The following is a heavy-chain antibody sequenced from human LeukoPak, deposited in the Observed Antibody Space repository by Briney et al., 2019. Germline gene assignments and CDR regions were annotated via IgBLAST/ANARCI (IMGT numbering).Heavy chain of an antibody. Sequence: GGSLSLSCGPSVFTFCTFGMQCVRQAPGKGLEWVALISSDGSNKDYADSVKGRFTISRDNSRNTLYVQMDTLRAEDTSVYYCARDLGEARYFDYWGQGTLVTVSS. CDR3: ARDLGEARYFDY. D-gene: IGHD3-16*01. V-gene: IGHV3-30*03. CDR2: ISSDGSNK. J-gene: IGHJ4*02. CDR1: VFTFCTFG.